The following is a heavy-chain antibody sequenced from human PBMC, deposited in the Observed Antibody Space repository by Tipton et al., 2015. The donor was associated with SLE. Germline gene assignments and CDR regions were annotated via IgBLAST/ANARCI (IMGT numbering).Heavy chain of an antibody. Sequence: LRLSCTVSGGSISSNNYYWGWIRQPPGKGLEWIGSIYYSGSTYYNPSLKSRVTISVDTSKNQFSPKLSSVTAADTAVYYCARLNRDAFDIWGQGTMVTVSS. J-gene: IGHJ3*02. D-gene: IGHD1-14*01. V-gene: IGHV4-39*01. CDR2: IYYSGST. CDR1: GGSISSNNYY. CDR3: ARLNRDAFDI.